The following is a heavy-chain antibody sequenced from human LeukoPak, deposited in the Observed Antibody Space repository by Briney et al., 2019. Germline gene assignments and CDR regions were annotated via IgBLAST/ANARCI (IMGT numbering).Heavy chain of an antibody. CDR2: MNPNSGNT. D-gene: IGHD3-22*01. CDR1: GYTFTSYD. Sequence: GASVKVSCKASGYTFTSYDINWVRQATGQGLEWMGWMNPNSGNTGYAQKFQGRVTMTRNTSISTAYMELSSLRSEDTAVHYCARGYYDRIWFDPWGQGTLVTVSS. J-gene: IGHJ5*02. V-gene: IGHV1-8*01. CDR3: ARGYYDRIWFDP.